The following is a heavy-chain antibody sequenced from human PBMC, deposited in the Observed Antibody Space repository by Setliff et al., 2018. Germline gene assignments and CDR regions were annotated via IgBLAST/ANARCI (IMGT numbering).Heavy chain of an antibody. V-gene: IGHV4-61*09. J-gene: IGHJ5*02. Sequence: SETLSLTCTVSGDSISSGSYYWTWIRQPAGKGLEWIGHFHTGGSTNYNRSLRSRVSISVDTSKNQFPLKLSSVTATDTATYYCARAGPTVTFFRVLVISWWDPWGQGSLVTVSS. CDR3: ARAGPTVTFFRVLVISWWDP. D-gene: IGHD3-3*01. CDR2: FHTGGST. CDR1: GDSISSGSYY.